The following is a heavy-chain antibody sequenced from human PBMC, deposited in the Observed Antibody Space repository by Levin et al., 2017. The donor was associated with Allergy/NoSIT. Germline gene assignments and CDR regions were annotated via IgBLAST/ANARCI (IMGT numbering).Heavy chain of an antibody. V-gene: IGHV3-23*01. CDR3: AKDSLHEEVSANFWYFDL. Sequence: GGSLRLSCAASGFTFSSYAVNWVRRAPGKGLEWVSVISGSGGSTFYADSVKGRFTISRDNSKNTVFLQMHSLRVEDTAIYYCAKDSLHEEVSANFWYFDLWGRGTLVTVSS. CDR2: ISGSGGST. J-gene: IGHJ2*01. CDR1: GFTFSSYA. D-gene: IGHD2-15*01.